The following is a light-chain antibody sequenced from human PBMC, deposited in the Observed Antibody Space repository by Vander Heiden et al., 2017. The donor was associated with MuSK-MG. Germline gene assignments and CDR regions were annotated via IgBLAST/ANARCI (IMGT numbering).Light chain of an antibody. CDR3: NSDAGTHYV. V-gene: IGLV2-8*01. CDR1: SRNIGSYNY. CDR2: EVR. Sequence: QSALTPPPSASGSPGPSVTISCPDSSRNIGSYNYVSWYKQHPGKAHKLIIYEVRERPAGVPDRFSGSKSGNTASLTVSGRQADDEADYYCNSDAGTHYVFGTGTKVTVL. J-gene: IGLJ1*01.